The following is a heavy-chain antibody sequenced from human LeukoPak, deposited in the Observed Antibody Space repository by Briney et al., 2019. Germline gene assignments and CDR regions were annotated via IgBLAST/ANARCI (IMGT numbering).Heavy chain of an antibody. CDR1: GFTVSNNY. J-gene: IGHJ4*02. V-gene: IGHV3-53*01. D-gene: IGHD3-16*01. CDR3: ARIYVWGSYSPYYFDY. Sequence: PGGSLRLSCAASGFTVSNNYMSWVRQAPGKGLEWVSVIYSGGSTHYADSVKGRFTISRDNSKNTLYLQMNSLRAEDTAVYYCARIYVWGSYSPYYFDYWGQGILVTVSS. CDR2: IYSGGST.